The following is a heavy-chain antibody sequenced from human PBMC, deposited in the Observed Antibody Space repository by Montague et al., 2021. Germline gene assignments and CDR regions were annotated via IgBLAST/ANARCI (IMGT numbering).Heavy chain of an antibody. CDR1: GGSISSTAYY. CDR2: IYYSGST. CDR3: ARVGATVTAPFDF. D-gene: IGHD4-17*01. V-gene: IGHV4-31*11. J-gene: IGHJ4*02. Sequence: TRSLTCAVSGGSISSTAYYWSWIRQHPGKGLEWIRYIYYSGSTYYNPSLKSRVTISVDTSQNQFSLNLNSVTAADTAVYYCARVGATVTAPFDFWGQGTLVTVSS.